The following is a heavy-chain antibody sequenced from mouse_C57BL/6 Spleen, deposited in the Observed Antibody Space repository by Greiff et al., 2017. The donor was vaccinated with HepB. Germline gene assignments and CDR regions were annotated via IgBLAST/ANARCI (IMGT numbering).Heavy chain of an antibody. Sequence: QVQLQQSGAELVRPGTSVKVSCKASGYALTNYLIEWVKQRPGQGLEWIGVINPGSGGTNYNEKFKGKATLTADKSSSTAYMQLSSLTSEDSAVYFCARGRYDYDGAWFAYWGQGTLVTVSA. D-gene: IGHD2-4*01. CDR2: INPGSGGT. V-gene: IGHV1-54*01. CDR3: ARGRYDYDGAWFAY. J-gene: IGHJ3*01. CDR1: GYALTNYL.